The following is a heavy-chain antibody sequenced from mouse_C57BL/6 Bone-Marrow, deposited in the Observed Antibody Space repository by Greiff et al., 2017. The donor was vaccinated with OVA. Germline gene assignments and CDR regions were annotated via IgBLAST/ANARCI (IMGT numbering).Heavy chain of an antibody. CDR2: IYPGDGDT. CDR3: ARSGYDFPWFAY. Sequence: QVQLQQSGPELVKPGASVKISCKASGYAFSSSWMNWVKQRPGQGLEWIGRIYPGDGDTNYNGKFKGKATLTADKSSSTAYMQLSSLTSEDSAVYFCARSGYDFPWFAYWGQGTLVTVSA. V-gene: IGHV1-82*01. D-gene: IGHD2-2*01. J-gene: IGHJ3*01. CDR1: GYAFSSSW.